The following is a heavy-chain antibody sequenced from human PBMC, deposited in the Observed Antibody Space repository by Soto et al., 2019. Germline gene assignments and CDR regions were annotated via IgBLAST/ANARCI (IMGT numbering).Heavy chain of an antibody. J-gene: IGHJ5*02. CDR3: ARAGAADYDFWSGSWFDP. CDR2: IIPIFGTA. CDR1: GGTFSSYA. V-gene: IGHV1-69*13. Sequence: SVKVSCKASGGTFSSYAISWVRQAPGQGLEWMGGIIPIFGTANYAQKFQGRVTITADESTSTAYMELSSLRSEDTAVYYCARAGAADYDFWSGSWFDPWGQGTLVTVSS. D-gene: IGHD3-3*01.